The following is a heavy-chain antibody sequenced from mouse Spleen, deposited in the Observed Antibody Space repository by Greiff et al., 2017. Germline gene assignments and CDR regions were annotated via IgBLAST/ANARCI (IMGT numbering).Heavy chain of an antibody. CDR2: ISSGGGNT. CDR3: ARHRGYPYYAMDY. D-gene: IGHD2-2*01. V-gene: IGHV5-9*04. CDR1: GFTFSSYA. J-gene: IGHJ4*01. Sequence: EVKLVESGGGLVKLGGSLKLSCAASGFTFSSYAMSWVRQTPEKRLEWVATISSGGGNTYYPDSVKGRFTISRDNAKNTLYLQMSSLKSEDTAMYYCARHRGYPYYAMDYWGQGTSVTVSS.